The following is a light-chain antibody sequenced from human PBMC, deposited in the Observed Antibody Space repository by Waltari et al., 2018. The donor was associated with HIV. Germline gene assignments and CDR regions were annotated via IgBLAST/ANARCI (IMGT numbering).Light chain of an antibody. Sequence: DIQMTQSPSTLSASVGDRVTINCQASQSINSWLAWYQQKPGKAPKLLIFKASSLESGVPSRFSGSGSGTEFTLTISSLQPDDFATYYCQQYKGYPYTFGQGTKLDIK. J-gene: IGKJ2*01. CDR1: QSINSW. V-gene: IGKV1-5*03. CDR3: QQYKGYPYT. CDR2: KAS.